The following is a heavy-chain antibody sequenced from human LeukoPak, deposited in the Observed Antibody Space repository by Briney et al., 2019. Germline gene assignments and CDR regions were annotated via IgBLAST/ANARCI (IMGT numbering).Heavy chain of an antibody. D-gene: IGHD5-24*01. CDR3: AREERWLQRLGDAFDI. Sequence: SETLSLTCTVSGGSISSHYWRWLRQPPGKGLEWLGYIYYSGSTNYNPSLKSRVTISVDTSKNQFSLKLSSVTAADTAVYYCAREERWLQRLGDAFDIWGQGTMVTVSS. J-gene: IGHJ3*02. CDR1: GGSISSHY. V-gene: IGHV4-59*11. CDR2: IYYSGST.